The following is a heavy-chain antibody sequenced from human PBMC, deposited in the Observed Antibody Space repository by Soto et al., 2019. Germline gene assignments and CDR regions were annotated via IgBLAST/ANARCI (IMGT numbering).Heavy chain of an antibody. CDR2: INYRGTT. D-gene: IGHD2-15*01. Sequence: QLQLQESGPGLVTPSETLSLTCTVSGGSISSSSYFWAWVRQSPAQGLEWIGSINYRGTTFYTASLRSRVTISIDTSKNQFSLTLNSVTAADTALYYCARLVACNGGSCKFDPWGQGTLVTVSS. J-gene: IGHJ5*02. CDR1: GGSISSSSYF. CDR3: ARLVACNGGSCKFDP. V-gene: IGHV4-39*01.